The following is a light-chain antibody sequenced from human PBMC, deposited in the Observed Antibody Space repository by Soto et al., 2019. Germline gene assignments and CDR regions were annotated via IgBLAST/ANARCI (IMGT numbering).Light chain of an antibody. CDR1: SGDVGGYNS. J-gene: IGLJ1*01. CDR2: DVT. V-gene: IGLV2-14*03. Sequence: QSVLTQPASVSGSPGQSIAISCTGTSGDVGGYNSVSWYQQYPGKAPKLIIHDVTNRPSGLSDRFSGSKSGNTASLTISGLQAEDEADYYCSSWTSSSSYVFGSGTKVTVL. CDR3: SSWTSSSSYV.